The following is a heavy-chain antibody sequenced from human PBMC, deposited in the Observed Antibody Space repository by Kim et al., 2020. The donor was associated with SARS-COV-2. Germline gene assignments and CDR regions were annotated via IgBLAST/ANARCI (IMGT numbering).Heavy chain of an antibody. CDR2: INYSGNT. V-gene: IGHV4-39*01. J-gene: IGHJ4*02. Sequence: SETLSLTCTVSGDSISRSSNYWGWIRQPPGKGLEWIGSINYSGNTYYNPSLKSRVTISVDTSKNQFSLKMRSVTAADTAVYYCPRIVSENSAVEYWGQGT. CDR3: PRIVSENSAVEY. CDR1: GDSISRSSNY. D-gene: IGHD2-15*01.